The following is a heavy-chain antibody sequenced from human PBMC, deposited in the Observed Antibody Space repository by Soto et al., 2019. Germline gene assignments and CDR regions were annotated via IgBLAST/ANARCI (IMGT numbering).Heavy chain of an antibody. V-gene: IGHV3-21*01. CDR2: VGSTSTYI. J-gene: IGHJ3*02. Sequence: ESGGGLVKPGGSLRLSCAASGFTFSNYAMNWVRQAPGKGLEWVASVGSTSTYIYYADSVKGRFTISRDNAKNSVYLQMNSLRAEDTAVYYCARDVSSDAFDIWGQGTVVTVSS. D-gene: IGHD6-6*01. CDR1: GFTFSNYA. CDR3: ARDVSSDAFDI.